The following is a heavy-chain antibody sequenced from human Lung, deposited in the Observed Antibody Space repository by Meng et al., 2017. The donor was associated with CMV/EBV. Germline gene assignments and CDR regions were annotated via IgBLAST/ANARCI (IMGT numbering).Heavy chain of an antibody. J-gene: IGHJ6*02. V-gene: IGHV4-59*01. CDR3: ARVSGYYYYGLDV. Sequence: SETLSLXXTVSGGSISSYYWSWIRQPPGKGLEWFGYIYYSGSTNYNPSLKSRVTISVDTSKNQFSLKPSSVTAADTAVYYCARVSGYYYYGLDVWGQGTTVXVSS. CDR1: GGSISSYY. D-gene: IGHD3-3*01. CDR2: IYYSGST.